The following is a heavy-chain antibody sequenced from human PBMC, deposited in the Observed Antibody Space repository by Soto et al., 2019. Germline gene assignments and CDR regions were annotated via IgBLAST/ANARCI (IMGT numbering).Heavy chain of an antibody. CDR2: ISSSSRVI. V-gene: IGHV3-48*04. Sequence: PGGSLSLCCDFSGFTFSSYGSTSVRQAPGKGLEWVSYISSSSRVIYYADSGKCRITVSRDNAKNSLYLQMHSLRAEDTAVYYCARYLIIPRAFDIWGQGTKVT. J-gene: IGHJ3*02. CDR3: ARYLIIPRAFDI. CDR1: GFTFSSYG. D-gene: IGHD2-21*01.